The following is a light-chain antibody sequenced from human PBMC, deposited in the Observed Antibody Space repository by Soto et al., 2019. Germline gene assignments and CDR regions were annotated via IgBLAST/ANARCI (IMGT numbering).Light chain of an antibody. CDR2: DAS. CDR1: QSVSSY. V-gene: IGKV3-11*01. J-gene: IGKJ5*01. CDR3: PQYNNWPPST. Sequence: ATXSGRASQSVSSYLAWYQQKPGQAPRLLIYDASNRATGIPARFSGSRSGTDFTLTINSLQSEDFGVYYCPQYNNWPPSTFGQGTRLEVK.